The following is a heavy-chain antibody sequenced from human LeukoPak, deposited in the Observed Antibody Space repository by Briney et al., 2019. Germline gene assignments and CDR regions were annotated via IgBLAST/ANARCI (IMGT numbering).Heavy chain of an antibody. J-gene: IGHJ4*02. V-gene: IGHV3-23*01. CDR3: AKETLYASGTSFLTLDY. CDR2: VSASATGT. CDR1: GFTFSDYY. D-gene: IGHD3-10*01. Sequence: GGSLRLSCAASGFTFSDYYMSWIRQTPGKGLEWGSAVSASATGTYYADSVKGRFTISRDNSKNTVYLQMNSVRAEDTAVYFCAKETLYASGTSFLTLDYWGQGTLVTVSS.